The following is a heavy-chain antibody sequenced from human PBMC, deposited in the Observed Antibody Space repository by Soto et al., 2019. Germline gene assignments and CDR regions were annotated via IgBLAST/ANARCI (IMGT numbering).Heavy chain of an antibody. D-gene: IGHD3-3*01. Sequence: PGGSLRLSCAASGFTFSSYWMSWVRQAPGKGLEWVANIKQDGSEKYYVDSVKGRFTISRDNAKNSLYLQMNSLRAEDTAVYYCARWGRYYDFWSGYSLPYYYYGMDVWGQGTTVTVSS. CDR3: ARWGRYYDFWSGYSLPYYYYGMDV. CDR1: GFTFSSYW. V-gene: IGHV3-7*03. J-gene: IGHJ6*02. CDR2: IKQDGSEK.